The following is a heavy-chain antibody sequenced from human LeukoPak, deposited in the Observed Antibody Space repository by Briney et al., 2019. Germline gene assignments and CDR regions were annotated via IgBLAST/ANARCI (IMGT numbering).Heavy chain of an antibody. V-gene: IGHV3-30*04. CDR1: GFTFSSYA. CDR2: ISNDGSKK. J-gene: IGHJ4*02. CDR3: ARGARKGDDYGGFFDY. D-gene: IGHD4-23*01. Sequence: GGSLRLSCAASGFTFSSYALHWVRPAPGKGLEWVAVISNDGSKKDYADSVKGRFTISRDNSKNTLYLQMNSLRAEDTAVYYCARGARKGDDYGGFFDYWGQGTLVTVSP.